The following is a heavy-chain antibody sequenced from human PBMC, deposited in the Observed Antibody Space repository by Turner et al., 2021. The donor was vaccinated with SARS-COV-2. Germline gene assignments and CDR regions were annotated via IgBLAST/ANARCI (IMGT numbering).Heavy chain of an antibody. CDR1: GFTCSSYA. CDR3: AKDTNYYYYAMDV. Sequence: EVQLLESGGGLVQPGGSLRLSCAASGFTCSSYAMSWVRQAPGKGLEWVSGISDSGSTYYADSVKGRFTISRDNSKNTLYLQMNSLRAEDTAVYYCAKDTNYYYYAMDVWGQGTTVTVSS. D-gene: IGHD3-3*01. V-gene: IGHV3-23*01. CDR2: ISDSGST. J-gene: IGHJ6*02.